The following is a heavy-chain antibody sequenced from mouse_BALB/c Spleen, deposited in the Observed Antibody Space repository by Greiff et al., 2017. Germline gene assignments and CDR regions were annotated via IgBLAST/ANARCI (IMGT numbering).Heavy chain of an antibody. CDR3: ARSDGYYGNYFDY. D-gene: IGHD2-3*01. CDR2: ISSGSSTI. Sequence: EVKLMESGGGLVQPGGSRKLSCAASGFTFSSFGMHWVRQAPEKGLEWVAYISSGSSTIYYADTVKGRFTISRDNPKNTLFLQMTSLRSEDTAMYYCARSDGYYGNYFDYWGQGTTLTVSS. CDR1: GFTFSSFG. V-gene: IGHV5-17*02. J-gene: IGHJ2*01.